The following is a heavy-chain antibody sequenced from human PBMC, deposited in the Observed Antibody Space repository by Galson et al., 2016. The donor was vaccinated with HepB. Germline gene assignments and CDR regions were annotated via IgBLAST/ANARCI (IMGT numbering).Heavy chain of an antibody. CDR1: GFTFSTYG. Sequence: SLRLSCAASGFTFSTYGMDWVRQAPGKGLEWVAVIWYDGSDKYYADSVKGRFTISSDNSKNTMYLQMNSLRAEDTAVYYCARGGRAHYYHYGMDVWGKGTTVTVSS. D-gene: IGHD2-15*01. V-gene: IGHV3-33*01. J-gene: IGHJ6*04. CDR3: ARGGRAHYYHYGMDV. CDR2: IWYDGSDK.